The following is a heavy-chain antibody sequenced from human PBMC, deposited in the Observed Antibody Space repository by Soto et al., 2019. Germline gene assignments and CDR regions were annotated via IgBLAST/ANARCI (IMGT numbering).Heavy chain of an antibody. CDR1: GYTFTSYG. V-gene: IGHV1-18*01. J-gene: IGHJ6*02. CDR3: ARGGDYYYGLDV. Sequence: QVQLVQSGDEVKKPGASVKVSCRASGYTFTSYGVSWVRQAPGQGLEWMGWISAFNGQTNYIQKVQGRVTLTTEASTSKAYMELRSLRSGDTAVYYGARGGDYYYGLDVWGQGTTVTVSS. D-gene: IGHD3-16*01. CDR2: ISAFNGQT.